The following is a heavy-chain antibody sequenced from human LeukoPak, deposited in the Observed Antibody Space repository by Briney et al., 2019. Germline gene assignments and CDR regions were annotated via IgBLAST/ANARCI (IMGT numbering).Heavy chain of an antibody. Sequence: SETLSLTCTVSGGSISSYYWSWIRQPPGKGLEWIGYIYYSGSTNYNPSLKSRVTISVDTSKNQFSLKLSSVTAADTAVYYCARGSAIVGLGGYWGQGTLVTVSS. CDR1: GGSISSYY. CDR2: IYYSGST. J-gene: IGHJ4*02. CDR3: ARGSAIVGLGGY. D-gene: IGHD1-26*01. V-gene: IGHV4-59*01.